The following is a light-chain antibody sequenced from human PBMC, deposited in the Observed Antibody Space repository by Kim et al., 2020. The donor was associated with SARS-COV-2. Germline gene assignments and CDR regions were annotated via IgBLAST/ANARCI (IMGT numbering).Light chain of an antibody. V-gene: IGLV2-14*03. CDR1: SSDVGDYDY. CDR2: DVS. Sequence: QSALTQPASVSGSPGQSISIPCTGTSSDVGDYDYVSWYQQHPGNVPKLMIHDVSNRPSGVSNRFSGSKSGNTASLTISGLQADDAAEYYCSSYTSSSTLVFGTGTKVTVL. J-gene: IGLJ1*01. CDR3: SSYTSSSTLV.